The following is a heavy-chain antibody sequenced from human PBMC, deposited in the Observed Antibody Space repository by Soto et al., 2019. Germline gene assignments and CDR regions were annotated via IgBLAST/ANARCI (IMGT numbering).Heavy chain of an antibody. D-gene: IGHD6-6*01. J-gene: IGHJ6*02. CDR2: IYSNGDT. CDR3: ARRGGSSSGYYYYAFDV. CDR1: SDSMNSGGYY. V-gene: IGHV4-31*03. Sequence: SETLSLTCSVSSDSMNSGGYYWSWIRQHPGKGLEWIGYIYSNGDTYYNPSLKSRVTISVDTSKNQFSLNLTSVTGADTAVYYCARRGGSSSGYYYYAFDVWGQGTKVTVSS.